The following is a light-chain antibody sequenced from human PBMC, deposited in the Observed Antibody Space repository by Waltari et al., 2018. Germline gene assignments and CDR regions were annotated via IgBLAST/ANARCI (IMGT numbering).Light chain of an antibody. J-gene: IGKJ2*01. CDR1: DYISNY. CDR3: QQFDNLVYT. V-gene: IGKV1-33*01. Sequence: DIQMTQSPSSLSASVGDRVTITCQASDYISNYLNWYQQKPGKAPKLLIYDASNLETGVPSRFSGSGSGTDFSFTISSLQPEDIATYYCQQFDNLVYTFGQGTKLEIK. CDR2: DAS.